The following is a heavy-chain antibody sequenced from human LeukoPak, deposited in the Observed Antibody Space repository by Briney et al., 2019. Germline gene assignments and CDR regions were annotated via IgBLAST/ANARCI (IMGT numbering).Heavy chain of an antibody. CDR3: ARDGLGGIAAAGMGAFDI. CDR1: GGSVSSGTYY. CDR2: IYYSGST. Sequence: SETLSLTCTVSGGSVSSGTYYWSWIRQPPGKGLEWIGFIYYSGSTNYNPSLKSRVTISVDTSKNQFSLKLSSVTAADTAVYYCARDGLGGIAAAGMGAFDIWGQGTMVTVSS. V-gene: IGHV4-61*01. D-gene: IGHD6-13*01. J-gene: IGHJ3*02.